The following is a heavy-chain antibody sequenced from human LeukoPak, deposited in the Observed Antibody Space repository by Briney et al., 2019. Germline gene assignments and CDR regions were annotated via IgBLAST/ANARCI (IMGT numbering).Heavy chain of an antibody. V-gene: IGHV1-69*02. CDR2: IIPILGIP. Sequence: ASVKVSCKASGGTFSSYTFSWVRQAPGQGLEWMGRIIPILGIPNYAQKFQGRVTITADKSTSTAYMELSSLRSEDTAVYYCAGALFYSSDPILYFDYWGQGTLVTVSS. J-gene: IGHJ4*02. CDR3: AGALFYSSDPILYFDY. D-gene: IGHD6-19*01. CDR1: GGTFSSYT.